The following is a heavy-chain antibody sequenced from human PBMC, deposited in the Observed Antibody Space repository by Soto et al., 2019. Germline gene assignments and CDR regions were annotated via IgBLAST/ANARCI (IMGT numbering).Heavy chain of an antibody. CDR2: IYYSGST. CDR3: ARDRSTWAANWFDP. V-gene: IGHV4-30-4*01. CDR1: GGSISSGDYY. Sequence: SETLSLTCTVSGGSISSGDYYWSWIRQPPGKGLEWIGYIYYSGSTYYNPSLKSRVTISVDTSKNQFSLKLSSVTAADTAVYYCARDRSTWAANWFDPWGQGTLVTVSS. J-gene: IGHJ5*02. D-gene: IGHD2-2*01.